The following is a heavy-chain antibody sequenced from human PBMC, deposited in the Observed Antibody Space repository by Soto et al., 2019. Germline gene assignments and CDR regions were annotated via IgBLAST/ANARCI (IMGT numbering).Heavy chain of an antibody. CDR1: GGSISGYY. D-gene: IGHD3-10*01. V-gene: IGHV4-59*01. CDR3: ARETWGNYYGSGSSHFDY. Sequence: SETLSLTCTVSGGSISGYYWSWIRQPPGKGLEWIGYIYYSGSINYNPSLKSRITISVDTSKNQFSLKLSSVTAADTAVYYCARETWGNYYGSGSSHFDYWGQGTLVTVSS. CDR2: IYYSGSI. J-gene: IGHJ4*02.